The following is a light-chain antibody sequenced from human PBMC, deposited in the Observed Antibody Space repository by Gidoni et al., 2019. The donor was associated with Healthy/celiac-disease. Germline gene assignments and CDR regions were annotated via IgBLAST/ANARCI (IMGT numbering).Light chain of an antibody. V-gene: IGKV4-1*01. CDR2: WAS. CDR1: QSVLYSSNNKNY. CDR3: QQYYDTRT. J-gene: IGKJ1*01. Sequence: DIVMTQSPDSLAVSLGERATINCKSSQSVLYSSNNKNYLAWYQQKPGQPPKLLIYWASTRESGVPDRFSGSGSGTDFTLTISSLQAEGVAVYYCQQYYDTRTFGQGTKVEIK.